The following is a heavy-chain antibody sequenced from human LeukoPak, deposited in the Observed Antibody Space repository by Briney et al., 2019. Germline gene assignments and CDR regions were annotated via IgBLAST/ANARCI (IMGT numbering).Heavy chain of an antibody. CDR3: ARRFRAVAGERFTWFDP. CDR2: ISTSGST. CDR1: GGSISSGSYY. D-gene: IGHD6-19*01. J-gene: IGHJ5*02. V-gene: IGHV4-61*02. Sequence: SETLSLTCTVSGGSISSGSYYWSWIRQPAGKGLEWIGRISTSGSTNYNPSLKSRVTISVDTSKSQFSLKLSSVTAADTAVYYCARRFRAVAGERFTWFDPWGQGTLVTVSS.